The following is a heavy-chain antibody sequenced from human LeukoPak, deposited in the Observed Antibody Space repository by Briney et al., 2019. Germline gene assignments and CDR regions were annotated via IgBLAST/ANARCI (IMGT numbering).Heavy chain of an antibody. Sequence: SETLSLTCTVSGGSVSSGIYYWSWIRQPPGKGLEWIGYISYTGSTNFTPSLKSRVTISLETSKKQFSLNLSSVTAADTAVYYCARDTGPFDYWGQGTLVTVSS. CDR2: ISYTGST. CDR1: GGSVSSGIYY. D-gene: IGHD2-8*02. CDR3: ARDTGPFDY. V-gene: IGHV4-61*01. J-gene: IGHJ4*02.